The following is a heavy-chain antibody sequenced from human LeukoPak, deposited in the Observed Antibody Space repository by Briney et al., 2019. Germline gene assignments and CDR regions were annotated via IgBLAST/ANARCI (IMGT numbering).Heavy chain of an antibody. J-gene: IGHJ4*02. CDR3: AREELNALDC. CDR1: GFTFSSYD. Sequence: HPGESLRLSCAASGFTFSSYDMHWVRQAPGKGLEWVAVIWSDGSYRYYGDSVKGRFTISRDNSKNTLYLQMNSLRAEDTAVYYCAREELNALDCWGQGILVTVSS. D-gene: IGHD1-26*01. V-gene: IGHV3-33*01. CDR2: IWSDGSYR.